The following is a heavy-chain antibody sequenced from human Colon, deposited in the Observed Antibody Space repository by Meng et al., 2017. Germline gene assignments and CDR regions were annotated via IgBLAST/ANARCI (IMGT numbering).Heavy chain of an antibody. Sequence: GESLKISCTASGFTFGDYAMSWFRQAPGKGLEWVGFIRSKGYGGTTGYAASVKGRFTISRDDSKSIAYLQMNSLKTEDTALYYCSRVKDYHDTSGYYFPFDYWGQGTLVTV. CDR1: GFTFGDYA. CDR3: SRVKDYHDTSGYYFPFDY. D-gene: IGHD3-22*01. V-gene: IGHV3-49*03. J-gene: IGHJ4*02. CDR2: IRSKGYGGTT.